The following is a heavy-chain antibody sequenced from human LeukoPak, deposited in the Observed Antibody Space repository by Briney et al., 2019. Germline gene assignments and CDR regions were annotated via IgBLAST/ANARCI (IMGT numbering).Heavy chain of an antibody. J-gene: IGHJ6*04. Sequence: GGSLRLSCAGSRFTFSSYNMNSVRQAPGKGLEWVSYISSSSSNKYYADSVKGRFTISRDNAKNSLYLQMNSLRAEDTAVYYCAELGITMIGGVWGKGPTVTISS. D-gene: IGHD3-10*02. CDR3: AELGITMIGGV. CDR1: RFTFSSYN. V-gene: IGHV3-48*01. CDR2: ISSSSSNK.